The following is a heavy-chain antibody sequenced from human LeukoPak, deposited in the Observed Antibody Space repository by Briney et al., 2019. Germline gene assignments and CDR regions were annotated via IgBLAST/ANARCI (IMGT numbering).Heavy chain of an antibody. CDR1: GVTFSSYA. CDR3: ARGTQLEARGYYYYGMDV. D-gene: IGHD1-1*01. CDR2: IYYSGST. V-gene: IGHV4-59*01. Sequence: GSLRLSCAASGVTFSSYAMSWIRQPPGKGLEWIGYIYYSGSTNYNPSLKSRVTISVDTSKNQFSLKLSSVTAADTAVYYCARGTQLEARGYYYYGMDVWGQGTTVTVSS. J-gene: IGHJ6*02.